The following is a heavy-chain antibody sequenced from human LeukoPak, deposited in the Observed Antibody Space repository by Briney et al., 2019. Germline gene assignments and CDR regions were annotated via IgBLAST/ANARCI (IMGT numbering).Heavy chain of an antibody. V-gene: IGHV3-23*01. CDR2: ISGSGGST. CDR3: AKVYPAGAVAGLYYFDY. Sequence: GGSLRLSCAASGFTFSSYAMSWVRQAPGKGLEWVSAISGSGGSTYYADSVKGRFTISRDNSKNTLYLQMNSLRAEDTAVYYCAKVYPAGAVAGLYYFDYWGQGTLVTVSS. CDR1: GFTFSSYA. J-gene: IGHJ4*02. D-gene: IGHD6-19*01.